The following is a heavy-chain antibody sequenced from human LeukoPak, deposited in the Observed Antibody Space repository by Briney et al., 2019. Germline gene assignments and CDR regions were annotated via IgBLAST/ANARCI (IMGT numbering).Heavy chain of an antibody. CDR3: ARDKPALLWFGESYGMDV. D-gene: IGHD3-10*01. CDR2: INSDGSST. V-gene: IGHV3-74*01. CDR1: GFTFSSYW. Sequence: GGSLRLSCAASGFTFSSYWMHWVRQAPGKGLVWVSRINSDGSSTSYADSVKGRFTISRDNAKNTLYLQMNSLRAEDTAAYYCARDKPALLWFGESYGMDVWGQGTTVTVSS. J-gene: IGHJ6*02.